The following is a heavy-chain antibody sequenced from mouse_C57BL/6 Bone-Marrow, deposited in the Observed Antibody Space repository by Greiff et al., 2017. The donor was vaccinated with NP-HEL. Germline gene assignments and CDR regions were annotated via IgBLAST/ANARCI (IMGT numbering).Heavy chain of an antibody. V-gene: IGHV1-15*01. Sequence: VQLVESGAELVRPGASVTLSCKASGYTFTDYEMHWVKQTPVHGLEWIGAIDPETGGTAYNQKFKGKAILTADKSSSTAYMELRSLTSEDSAVYYCTRLDYGSSVYYAMDYWGQGTSVTVSS. CDR1: GYTFTDYE. J-gene: IGHJ4*01. D-gene: IGHD1-1*01. CDR3: TRLDYGSSVYYAMDY. CDR2: IDPETGGT.